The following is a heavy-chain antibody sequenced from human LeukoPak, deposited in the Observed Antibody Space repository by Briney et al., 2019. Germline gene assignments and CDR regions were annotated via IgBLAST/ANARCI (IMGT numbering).Heavy chain of an antibody. J-gene: IGHJ4*02. D-gene: IGHD2-21*01. CDR2: IGSSSSYI. Sequence: GGSLRLSCTASGFTFSSYAMNWVRQAPGKGLEWVSSIGSSSSYINYADSVKGRFTISRDNTKNSLYLQMNSLRAEDTAVYYCARDNSADYWGQGTLVTVSS. V-gene: IGHV3-21*01. CDR3: ARDNSADY. CDR1: GFTFSSYA.